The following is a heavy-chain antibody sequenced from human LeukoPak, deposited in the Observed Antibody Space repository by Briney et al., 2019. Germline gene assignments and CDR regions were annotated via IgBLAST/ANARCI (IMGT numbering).Heavy chain of an antibody. CDR2: IRSKAYGGTT. CDR3: SRGGVEMATITFDY. V-gene: IGHV3-49*03. CDR1: GFTFGDYA. D-gene: IGHD5-24*01. Sequence: GGSLRLSCTASGFTFGDYAMSWFRQAPGKGLEWVGFIRSKAYGGTTEYAASVKGRLTISRDDSKSIAYLQMNSLKTEDTAVYYCSRGGVEMATITFDYWGQGTLVTVSS. J-gene: IGHJ4*02.